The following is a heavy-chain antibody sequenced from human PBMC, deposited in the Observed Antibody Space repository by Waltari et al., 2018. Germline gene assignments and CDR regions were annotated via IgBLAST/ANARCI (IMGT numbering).Heavy chain of an antibody. D-gene: IGHD6-19*01. CDR3: ARSSGWIYYYYYYGMDV. J-gene: IGHJ6*02. CDR2: IWYDGSNK. Sequence: QVQLVESGGGVVEPGRSLRLSCAASGFTFSRYGMHWVRQAPGKGLEWVAVIWYDGSNKYYADSVKGRFTISRDNSKNTLYLQMNSLRAEDTAVYYCARSSGWIYYYYYYGMDVWGQGTTVTVSS. CDR1: GFTFSRYG. V-gene: IGHV3-33*01.